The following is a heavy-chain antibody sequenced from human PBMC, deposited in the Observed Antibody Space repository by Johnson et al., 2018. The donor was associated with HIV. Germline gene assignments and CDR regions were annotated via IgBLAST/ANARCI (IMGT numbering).Heavy chain of an antibody. Sequence: QVQLVESGGGVVQPGRSLRLSCAASGFTFSTYGMHWVRQAPGKGLEWVAVMWYDGSNKYYADSVKGRFTISRDNSKNTLYLQMNSLRAEDTAVYFCASGDDDGFWGQGTKVTVSS. CDR2: MWYDGSNK. J-gene: IGHJ3*01. V-gene: IGHV3-33*01. CDR1: GFTFSTYG. D-gene: IGHD5-12*01. CDR3: ASGDDDGF.